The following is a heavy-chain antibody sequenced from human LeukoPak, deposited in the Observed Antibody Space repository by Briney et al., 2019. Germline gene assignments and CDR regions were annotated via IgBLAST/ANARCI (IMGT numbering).Heavy chain of an antibody. V-gene: IGHV3-9*01. D-gene: IGHD3-3*01. CDR2: ISWNSGSI. Sequence: GGSLRLSCAASGFTFDDYAMHWVRQAPGKGLEWVSGISWNSGSIGYADSVKGRFTISRDNAKNSLYLQMNSLRAEDTAVYYCALNDFSLVEASRTDYWGQGTLVTVSS. CDR1: GFTFDDYA. CDR3: ALNDFSLVEASRTDY. J-gene: IGHJ4*02.